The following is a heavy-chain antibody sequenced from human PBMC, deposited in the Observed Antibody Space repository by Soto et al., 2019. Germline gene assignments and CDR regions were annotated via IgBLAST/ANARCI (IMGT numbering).Heavy chain of an antibody. V-gene: IGHV4-61*01. CDR1: GGSVSSGSDY. J-gene: IGHJ4*02. CDR3: ARGGWLRPFDY. Sequence: SKTMSLTCTVSGGSVSSGSDYGNWIRQPPGKGLEWIGYIYFSGTTTYSPSLKSRVTISIDTSKNQFSLKLSSVTAADTAVYYCARGGWLRPFDYWGQGTLVTVSS. CDR2: IYFSGTT. D-gene: IGHD5-12*01.